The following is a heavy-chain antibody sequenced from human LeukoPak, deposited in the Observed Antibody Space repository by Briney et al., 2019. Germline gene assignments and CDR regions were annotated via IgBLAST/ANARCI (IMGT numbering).Heavy chain of an antibody. J-gene: IGHJ3*02. CDR3: AKDRSTYYYDSSGYYPDAFDI. CDR2: ISYDGSNK. V-gene: IGHV3-30*18. CDR1: GFTFSSYG. D-gene: IGHD3-22*01. Sequence: GGSLRLSCAASGFTFSSYGMHWVRQAPGKGLEWVAVISYDGSNKYYADSVKGRFTISRGNSKNTLYLQMNSLRAEDTAVYYCAKDRSTYYYDSSGYYPDAFDIWGQGTMVTVSS.